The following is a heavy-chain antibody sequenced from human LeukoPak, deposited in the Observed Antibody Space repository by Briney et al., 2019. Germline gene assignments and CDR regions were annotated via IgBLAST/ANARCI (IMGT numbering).Heavy chain of an antibody. V-gene: IGHV4-34*01. D-gene: IGHD3-16*01. J-gene: IGHJ3*02. CDR3: ARGPPWGQHPEVAFDI. CDR1: GGSFSGHY. Sequence: SETLSRTCAVYGGSFSGHYWNWIRQSPGKGLEWIGEINHSGSTNYNPSLKSRVIISVDTSKNRFSLKLSSVTAADTAVYYCARGPPWGQHPEVAFDIWGQGTMVTVSS. CDR2: INHSGST.